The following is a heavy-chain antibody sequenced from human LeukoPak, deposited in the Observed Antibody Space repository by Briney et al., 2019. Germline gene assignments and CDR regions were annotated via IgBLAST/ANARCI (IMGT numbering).Heavy chain of an antibody. CDR3: VRHAGRTGGQ. CDR2: ISGNSGDI. D-gene: IGHD3-10*01. V-gene: IGHV3/OR16-9*01. Sequence: GGSLRLSCAASGFRFSDHYMSWIRQAPGKGPEWISYISGNSGDIAYADSVKGRFTISRDNAKNSLHLQMNSLRVEDTAVYHCVRHAGRTGGQWGQGILITVSS. CDR1: GFRFSDHY. J-gene: IGHJ4*02.